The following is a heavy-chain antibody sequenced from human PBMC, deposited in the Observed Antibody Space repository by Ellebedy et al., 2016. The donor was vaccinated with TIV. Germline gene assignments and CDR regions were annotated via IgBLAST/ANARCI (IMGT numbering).Heavy chain of an antibody. CDR2: ISGSGDST. CDR1: GFTFSSYP. CDR3: ARRTPNWGFFDY. D-gene: IGHD7-27*01. V-gene: IGHV3-23*01. Sequence: PGGSLRLSCAASGFTFSSYPMSWVRQAPGKGLQWVSTISGSGDSTYYTDSVKGRFTISTDNSKNTLYLQMNRLRAEDTAVYYCARRTPNWGFFDYWGQGTLVTVSS. J-gene: IGHJ4*02.